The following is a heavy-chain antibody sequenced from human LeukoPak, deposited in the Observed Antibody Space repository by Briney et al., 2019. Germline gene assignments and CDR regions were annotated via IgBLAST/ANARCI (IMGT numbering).Heavy chain of an antibody. CDR1: GFTFSSYA. CDR2: ISYDGSNK. Sequence: GGSLRLSCAASGFTFSSYAMHWVRQAPGKGLEWVAVISYDGSNKYYADSVKGRFTISRDNSKNTLYLQMNSLRAEDTAVHYCATSLSGDLGYWGQGTLVTVSS. V-gene: IGHV3-30*04. J-gene: IGHJ4*02. CDR3: ATSLSGDLGY. D-gene: IGHD4-17*01.